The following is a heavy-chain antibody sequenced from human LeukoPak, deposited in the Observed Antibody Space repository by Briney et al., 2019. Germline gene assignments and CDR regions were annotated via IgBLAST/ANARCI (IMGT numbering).Heavy chain of an antibody. V-gene: IGHV4-59*01. CDR3: AGVRIAARPFDS. J-gene: IGHJ4*02. D-gene: IGHD6-6*01. Sequence: PSETLSLTCSVSGGSISPFYWSWIRQPPGKGLEWIGYIYYSGNSDYNPSLKSRVTISVDTSKNRFSLKLSSVTAADTAVYYCAGVRIAARPFDSWSQGTLVTVSS. CDR2: IYYSGNS. CDR1: GGSISPFY.